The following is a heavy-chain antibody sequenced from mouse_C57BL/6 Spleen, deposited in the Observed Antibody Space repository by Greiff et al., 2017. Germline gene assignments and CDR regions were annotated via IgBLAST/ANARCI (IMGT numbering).Heavy chain of an antibody. CDR2: INPGSGGT. D-gene: IGHD1-1*01. CDR3: AITTVVYFDY. Sequence: VQLQQSGAELVRPGTSVKVSCKASGYAFTNYLIEWVKQRPGQGLEWIGVINPGSGGTNYNEKFKGKATLTADKSSSTAYMQLSSLTSEDSAVYFCAITTVVYFDYWGQGTTLTVSS. V-gene: IGHV1-54*01. CDR1: GYAFTNYL. J-gene: IGHJ2*01.